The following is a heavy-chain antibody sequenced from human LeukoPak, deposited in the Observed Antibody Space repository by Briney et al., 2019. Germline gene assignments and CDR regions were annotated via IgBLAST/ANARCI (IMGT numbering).Heavy chain of an antibody. V-gene: IGHV3-21*01. J-gene: IGHJ6*03. Sequence: GGSLRLSCAASGFTFSSHSMNWVRQAPGKGLEWVSSISSSSSYIYYADSVKGRFTISRDNAKNSLYLQMNSLRAEDTAVYYCARGVEMATIFYYYMDVWGKGTTVTVSS. CDR1: GFTFSSHS. D-gene: IGHD5-24*01. CDR3: ARGVEMATIFYYYMDV. CDR2: ISSSSSYI.